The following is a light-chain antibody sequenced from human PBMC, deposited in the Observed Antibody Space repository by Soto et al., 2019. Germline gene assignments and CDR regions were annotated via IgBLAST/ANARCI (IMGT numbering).Light chain of an antibody. V-gene: IGKV3-15*01. CDR1: QSVSSN. J-gene: IGKJ3*01. Sequence: EIVMTHSPATLSVSPGERATLSCRASQSVSSNLAWYQQKPGQAPRLLIYGASTRATGIPARFSGSGSGTDFTLTISSLQSEYFAVYYCQQYNNWPITFGPGTKVDIK. CDR3: QQYNNWPIT. CDR2: GAS.